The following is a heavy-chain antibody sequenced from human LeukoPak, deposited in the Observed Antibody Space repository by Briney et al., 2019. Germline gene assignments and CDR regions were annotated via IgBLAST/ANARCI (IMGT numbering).Heavy chain of an antibody. CDR2: ISYDGSNK. CDR1: GFTFGSYA. V-gene: IGHV3-30*04. D-gene: IGHD6-13*01. CDR3: ARDVRLQLVYYFDY. J-gene: IGHJ4*02. Sequence: GGSLRLSCAASGFTFGSYAMHWVRQAPGKGLEWVAVISYDGSNKYYADSVKGRFTISRDNSKNTLYLQMNSLRAEDTAVYYCARDVRLQLVYYFDYWGQGTLVTVSS.